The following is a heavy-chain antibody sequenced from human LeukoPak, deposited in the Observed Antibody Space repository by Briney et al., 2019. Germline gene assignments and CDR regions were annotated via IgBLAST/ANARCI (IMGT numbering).Heavy chain of an antibody. CDR1: GFAFSSYW. CDR3: ASRDYGDGPLD. V-gene: IGHV3-74*01. D-gene: IGHD4-17*01. CDR2: INSDGSST. J-gene: IGHJ4*02. Sequence: RGSLRLSCAASGFAFSSYWMHWVRQAPGKGLVWVSRINSDGSSTSYADSVKGRFTISRDNAKNTLYLQMNSLRAEDTAVYYCASRDYGDGPLDWGQGTLVTVSS.